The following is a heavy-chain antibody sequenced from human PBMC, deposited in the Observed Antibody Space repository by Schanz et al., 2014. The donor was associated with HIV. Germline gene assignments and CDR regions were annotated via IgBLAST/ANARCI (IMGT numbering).Heavy chain of an antibody. J-gene: IGHJ5*02. CDR3: ARDRVSGSSSSSWFDP. CDR1: GFTFDDFA. V-gene: IGHV3-9*01. Sequence: EVQLVESGGGLVQPGRSLRLSCAASGFTFDDFAMHGVRQAPGKGLEWVSSISWNSGIIGYADSVKGRFSISRDNAKNALYLQIISLTAEDTAMYYCARDRVSGSSSSSWFDPWGQGTLVTVSS. CDR2: ISWNSGII. D-gene: IGHD6-6*01.